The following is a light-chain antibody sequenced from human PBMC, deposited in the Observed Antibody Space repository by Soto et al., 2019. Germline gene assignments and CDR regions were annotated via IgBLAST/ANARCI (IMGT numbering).Light chain of an antibody. CDR3: QQRNSYPRT. CDR2: AAS. V-gene: IGKV1-9*01. CDR1: QGINIF. J-gene: IGKJ2*01. Sequence: QTSQSSSFVFASVGDRVTIHCRASQGINIFLAWFQQKPGKAPNLLISAASTLQSGVPSRFSGSGSETEFTLTITSLQPEDSATYYCQQRNSYPRTLGQGTKV.